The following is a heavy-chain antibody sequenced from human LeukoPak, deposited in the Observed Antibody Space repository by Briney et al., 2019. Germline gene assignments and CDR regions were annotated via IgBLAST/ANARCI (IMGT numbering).Heavy chain of an antibody. CDR3: ARGTWYYYGSGGWFDP. CDR1: GGSISSGGYY. V-gene: IGHV4-30-2*01. D-gene: IGHD3-10*01. Sequence: SETLSLTCTVSGGSISSGGYYWSWIRQPPGKGLEWIGYIYHSGSTYYNPSLKSRVTISVDRSKNQFSLKLSSVTAADTAVYYCARGTWYYYGSGGWFDPWGQGTLVTVSS. CDR2: IYHSGST. J-gene: IGHJ5*02.